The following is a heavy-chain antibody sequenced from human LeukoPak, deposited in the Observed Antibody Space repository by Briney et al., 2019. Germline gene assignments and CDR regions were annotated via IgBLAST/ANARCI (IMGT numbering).Heavy chain of an antibody. D-gene: IGHD2-2*01. Sequence: GASVKVSCKASGYTFTSYGISWVRQAPGQGLEWMGWISAYNGNTNYAQKLQGRVTMTTDTSTSTAYMELRSLRSDDTAVYYCARDLIVVVPAANRGGYFDYWGQGTLVTVSS. CDR2: ISAYNGNT. V-gene: IGHV1-18*01. CDR3: ARDLIVVVPAANRGGYFDY. CDR1: GYTFTSYG. J-gene: IGHJ4*02.